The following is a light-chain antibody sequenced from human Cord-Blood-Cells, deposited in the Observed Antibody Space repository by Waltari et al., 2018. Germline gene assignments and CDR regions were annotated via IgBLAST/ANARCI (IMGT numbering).Light chain of an antibody. CDR3: QQYNSYAPWT. CDR2: KAS. Sequence: DIQLTQSPSTLSASLGARVTITCRASQSISSWLAWYQQKPGKAPKLVIYKASSLESWVPSRFSGSESGIEFTLTVINVQPDDFPTYYCQQYNSYAPWTFGQGSRVEIK. J-gene: IGKJ1*01. V-gene: IGKV1-5*03. CDR1: QSISSW.